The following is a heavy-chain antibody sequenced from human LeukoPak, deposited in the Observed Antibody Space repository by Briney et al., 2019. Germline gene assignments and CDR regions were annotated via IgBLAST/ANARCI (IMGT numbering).Heavy chain of an antibody. D-gene: IGHD6-19*01. J-gene: IGHJ4*02. CDR3: ASSIAVAGRDY. Sequence: GGSLRLSCAASGFTFSSSAMSWVRQAPGKGLEWVSAISNNGGYTYYADSVQGRFTISRDNSKSTLCLQMNSLRAEDTAVYYCASSIAVAGRDYWGQGTLVTVSS. CDR2: ISNNGGYT. CDR1: GFTFSSSA. V-gene: IGHV3-23*01.